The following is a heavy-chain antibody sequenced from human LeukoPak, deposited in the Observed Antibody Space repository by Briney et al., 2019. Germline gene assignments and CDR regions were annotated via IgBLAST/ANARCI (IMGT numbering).Heavy chain of an antibody. CDR3: ARGRNYYDSSGILYYYYGMDV. V-gene: IGHV4-34*01. J-gene: IGHJ6*02. CDR1: GGSISSYY. Sequence: TSETLSLTCTVSGGSISSYYWSWIRQPPGKGLEWIGEINHSGSTNYNPSLKSRVTISVDTSKNQFSLKLSSVTAADTAVYYCARGRNYYDSSGILYYYYGMDVWGQGTTVTVSS. D-gene: IGHD3-22*01. CDR2: INHSGST.